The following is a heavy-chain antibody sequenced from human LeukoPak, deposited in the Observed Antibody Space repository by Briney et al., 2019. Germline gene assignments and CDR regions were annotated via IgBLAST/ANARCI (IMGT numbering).Heavy chain of an antibody. D-gene: IGHD3-3*01. Sequence: GGSLRLSCAASGFTFSDYYMSWIRQAPGKGLEWVSYISSSGSTIYYADSVKGRFTISRDNAKNSLYLKMNSLRAEDTAVYYCARDYGEYYDFWSGYYLDYWGQGTLVTVSS. CDR2: ISSSGSTI. J-gene: IGHJ4*02. CDR1: GFTFSDYY. CDR3: ARDYGEYYDFWSGYYLDY. V-gene: IGHV3-11*04.